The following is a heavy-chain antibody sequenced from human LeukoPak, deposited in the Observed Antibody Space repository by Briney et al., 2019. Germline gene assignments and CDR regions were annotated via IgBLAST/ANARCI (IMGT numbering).Heavy chain of an antibody. V-gene: IGHV3-30*04. CDR1: GYTFTSYY. CDR3: ARDFTAFLFVYSV. D-gene: IGHD2-15*01. J-gene: IGHJ4*02. CDR2: ISYDGSNK. Sequence: SCKASGYTFTSYYMHWVRQAPGKGLEWVAVISYDGSNKYYADSVKGRFTISRDNSKNTLYLQMNSLRAEDTAVYYCARDFTAFLFVYSVWGQGTLVTVSS.